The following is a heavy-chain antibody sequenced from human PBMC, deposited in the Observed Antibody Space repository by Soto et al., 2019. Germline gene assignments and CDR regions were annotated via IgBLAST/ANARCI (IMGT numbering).Heavy chain of an antibody. D-gene: IGHD3-22*01. V-gene: IGHV4-61*01. CDR3: ARVRNDYYDVSGAFDI. J-gene: IGHJ3*02. CDR1: GGSVSSGSYY. Sequence: QVQLQESGPGLVKPSETLSLTCTVSGGSVSSGSYYWSWIRQPPGKGLEWIGYIYYSGSTNYNPSLKRRVTITVDTSKNQFSLKLSSVTAAYTAVYYCARVRNDYYDVSGAFDIWGQGTMVTVSS. CDR2: IYYSGST.